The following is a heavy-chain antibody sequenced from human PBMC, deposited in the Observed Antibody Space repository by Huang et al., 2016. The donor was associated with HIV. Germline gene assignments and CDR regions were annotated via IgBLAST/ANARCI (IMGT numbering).Heavy chain of an antibody. Sequence: QVQLVQSGAEVKKPGSSVKVSCKVSGGTFNNAISWVRQAPGQGLEWMGGIIPIFGTPNYARKYKGRVTITADESTSIAYMELSSLRSEDTAVYYCARGAPDLDSHLDHWGQGTLVTVSS. J-gene: IGHJ4*02. CDR1: GGTFNNA. CDR2: IIPIFGTP. CDR3: ARGAPDLDSHLDH. D-gene: IGHD3-3*01. V-gene: IGHV1-69*13.